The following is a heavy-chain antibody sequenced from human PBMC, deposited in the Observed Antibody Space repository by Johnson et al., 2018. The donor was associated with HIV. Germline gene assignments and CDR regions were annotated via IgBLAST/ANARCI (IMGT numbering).Heavy chain of an antibody. D-gene: IGHD2-8*01. CDR2: IWYDGSNK. CDR3: AKDIQPWVEPNGLHAFDI. CDR1: GFTFSNYA. Sequence: QVQLVESGGGVVKPGGSLRLSCAASGFTFSNYAMHWVRQAPGKGLEWVAVIWYDGSNKYYADSVKGRFIISRDNAKNSLYLQMNSLRAEDTALYYCAKDIQPWVEPNGLHAFDIWGKGTMVTVSS. J-gene: IGHJ3*02. V-gene: IGHV3-33*03.